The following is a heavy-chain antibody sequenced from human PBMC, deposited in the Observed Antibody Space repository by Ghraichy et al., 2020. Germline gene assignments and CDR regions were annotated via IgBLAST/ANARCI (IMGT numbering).Heavy chain of an antibody. Sequence: SQTLSLTCAVYGGSFSGFSWSWIRQPPGKGLEWIGEINNGGSTIYNPSLKSRVNISVDTSKNQFSLKLTSVTAADTAVYYCARERFDGWYYFDYWGQGNLVTVSS. CDR2: INNGGST. D-gene: IGHD6-19*01. CDR3: ARERFDGWYYFDY. J-gene: IGHJ4*02. V-gene: IGHV4-34*01. CDR1: GGSFSGFS.